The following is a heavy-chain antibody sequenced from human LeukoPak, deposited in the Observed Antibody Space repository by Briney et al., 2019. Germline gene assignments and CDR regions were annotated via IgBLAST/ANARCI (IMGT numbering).Heavy chain of an antibody. CDR1: GGSISSSY. J-gene: IGHJ3*02. Sequence: SETLSLTCTISGGSISSSYWSWIRQPPGKGLEWIGYIYYSGTTNYNPSLKSRVTISIDTTKNQFSLKLSSVTAADTAVYYCARDTPENHAFDIWGQGTMVTVSS. CDR3: ARDTPENHAFDI. V-gene: IGHV4-59*01. CDR2: IYYSGTT.